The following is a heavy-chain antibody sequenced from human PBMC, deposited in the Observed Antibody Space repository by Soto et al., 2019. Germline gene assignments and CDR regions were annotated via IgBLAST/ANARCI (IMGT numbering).Heavy chain of an antibody. J-gene: IGHJ4*02. D-gene: IGHD4-4*01. CDR1: GYTFINHG. CDR2: ISGHNVKT. V-gene: IGHV1-18*04. Sequence: QVQLGQSGGEVKKHGASVKVSCKASGYTFINHGISWVRQTPGQGLEWLGWISGHNVKTNYAQKFQGRVTMTTDTSTSTAFMALRRLRSDDTACSYCARDSYTLAYFFDFWSQGTLGSVSS. CDR3: ARDSYTLAYFFDF.